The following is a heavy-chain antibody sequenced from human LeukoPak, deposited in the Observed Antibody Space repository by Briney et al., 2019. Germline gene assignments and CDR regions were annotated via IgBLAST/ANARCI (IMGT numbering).Heavy chain of an antibody. D-gene: IGHD4-17*01. CDR2: INHSGST. CDR3: ARARVRSFDP. V-gene: IGHV4-34*01. J-gene: IGHJ5*02. Sequence: SETLSLTCAVCGGSFSGYYWSWIRQPPGEGLEWIGEINHSGSTNYNPSLKSRVTISVDTSKNQFSLKLSSVTAADTAVYYCARARVRSFDPWGQGTLVTVSS. CDR1: GGSFSGYY.